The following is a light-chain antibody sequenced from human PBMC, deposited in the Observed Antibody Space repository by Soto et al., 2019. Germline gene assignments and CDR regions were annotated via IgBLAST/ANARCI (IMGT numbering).Light chain of an antibody. V-gene: IGKV1-17*01. CDR3: LQYDNYPPA. J-gene: IGKJ1*01. Sequence: DIQMTQSPSSLSASVGDRVAITCRASQDITNRLEWYRQRAGRAPERLMYSASGLQSGVLSRVSGSGSGTEFALTLNSLQPGEFASSFCLQYDNYPPALGQRPKVEI. CDR2: SAS. CDR1: QDITNR.